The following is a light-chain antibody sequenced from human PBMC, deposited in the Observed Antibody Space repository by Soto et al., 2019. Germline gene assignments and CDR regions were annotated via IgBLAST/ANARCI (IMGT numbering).Light chain of an antibody. V-gene: IGKV2-28*01. J-gene: IGKJ2*01. Sequence: IVMTQSPLSLPVTPGEPASISCRSSQSLLHSNGYNYLDWYLQKPGQSPQLLIYLGSNRASGVPDRFSGSGSGTDFTLKISRVEAEDVGVDYCMQALQKGTFGQGTKLEIK. CDR2: LGS. CDR1: QSLLHSNGYNY. CDR3: MQALQKGT.